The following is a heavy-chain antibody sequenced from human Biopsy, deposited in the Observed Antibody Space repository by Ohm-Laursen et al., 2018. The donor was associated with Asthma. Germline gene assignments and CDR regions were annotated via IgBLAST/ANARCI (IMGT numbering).Heavy chain of an antibody. D-gene: IGHD2-2*01. V-gene: IGHV4-34*01. CDR3: ARAGQCSSTSCYNPGWFDP. J-gene: IGHJ5*02. Sequence: SQTLSLTCAVYSGSFSGYYWSWIRQPPGKGLEWIGEINHSGSTNYNPSLKRRVTISVDTSKNQFSLKLNSVTAADTAVYYCARAGQCSSTSCYNPGWFDPWGQGTLVTVSS. CDR1: SGSFSGYY. CDR2: INHSGST.